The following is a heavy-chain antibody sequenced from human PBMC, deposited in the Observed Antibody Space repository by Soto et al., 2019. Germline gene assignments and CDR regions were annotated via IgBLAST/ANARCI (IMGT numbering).Heavy chain of an antibody. CDR2: IIPIFGTA. CDR1: GGTFSSYA. CDR3: ARDSRIVVVTATWGLPYYYAMDV. V-gene: IGHV1-69*06. D-gene: IGHD2-21*02. Sequence: GASVKVSCKASGGTFSSYAISWVRQAPGQGLEWMGGIIPIFGTANYAQKFQGRVTITADKSTSTAYMELSSLRSEDTAVYYCARDSRIVVVTATWGLPYYYAMDVWGQGTTVTVSS. J-gene: IGHJ6*02.